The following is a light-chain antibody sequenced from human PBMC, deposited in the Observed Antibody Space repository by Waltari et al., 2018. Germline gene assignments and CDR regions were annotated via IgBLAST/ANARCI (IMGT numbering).Light chain of an antibody. Sequence: SSELTQDPSVSVALGQTVRIPCHGDSLRSYYARWYQQKPGQAPVLVIYHKNNRPSGIPDRFSGSTSGNTASLTITGSQAEDEADYYCNSRDSSGSHVVFGGGTKLTVL. CDR1: SLRSYY. J-gene: IGLJ2*01. CDR2: HKN. V-gene: IGLV3-19*01. CDR3: NSRDSSGSHVV.